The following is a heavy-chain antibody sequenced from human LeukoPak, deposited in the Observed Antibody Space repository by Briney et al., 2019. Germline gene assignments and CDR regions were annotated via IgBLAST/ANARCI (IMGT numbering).Heavy chain of an antibody. CDR2: MHHSGKA. D-gene: IGHD3-10*01. CDR1: GGSMIDHY. Sequence: SETLSLTCTVSGGSMIDHYWSWVRQPPGKGLEWVGYMHHSGKANSNPSLKSRVTIPVDTSKNQVSLKLSSVTAADTAVYYCARDTHEYGSGSYYDDTFDSWGQGTLVTVSS. V-gene: IGHV4-59*11. CDR3: ARDTHEYGSGSYYDDTFDS. J-gene: IGHJ3*02.